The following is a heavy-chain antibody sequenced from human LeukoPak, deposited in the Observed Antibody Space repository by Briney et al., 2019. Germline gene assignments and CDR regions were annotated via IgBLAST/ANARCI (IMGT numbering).Heavy chain of an antibody. D-gene: IGHD3-16*02. CDR3: ATQEAFGGVIVHDAFDI. CDR1: GFTFSSYA. CDR2: ISGSGGST. Sequence: PGGSLRLSCAASGFTFSSYAMSWVRQAPRKGLEWVSAISGSGGSTYYADSVKGRFTIYRDNSKNTLYLQMNSLRAEDTAVYYCATQEAFGGVIVHDAFDIWGQGTMVTVSS. V-gene: IGHV3-23*01. J-gene: IGHJ3*02.